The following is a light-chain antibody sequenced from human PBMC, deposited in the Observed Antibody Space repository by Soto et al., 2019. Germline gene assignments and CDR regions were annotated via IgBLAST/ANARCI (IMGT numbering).Light chain of an antibody. CDR3: QQRSNWPPWT. CDR2: DAS. J-gene: IGKJ1*01. V-gene: IGKV3-11*01. Sequence: EIVLTQSPATLSLSPGERATLSCRASQSVSSYLAWYQQKPGQAPRLLIYDASNRATGIPARFSGSGSRTDFTPTISGLEPEDFAVYYCQQRSNWPPWTFGQGTKVEIK. CDR1: QSVSSY.